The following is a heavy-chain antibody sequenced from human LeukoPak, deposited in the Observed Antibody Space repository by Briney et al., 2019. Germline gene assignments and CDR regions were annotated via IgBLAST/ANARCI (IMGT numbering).Heavy chain of an antibody. D-gene: IGHD3-22*01. CDR2: INPNSGGT. CDR1: GYTFTGYY. J-gene: IGHJ3*02. CDR3: ARDLDYYDSSGYRASSAFDI. V-gene: IGHV1-2*02. Sequence: GASVKVSCKASGYTFTGYYMHWVRQAPGQGLEWMGWINPNSGGTNYAQKFQGRVTMTRDTSISTAYMELSRLRSDDTAVYYCARDLDYYDSSGYRASSAFDIWGQGTMVTVSS.